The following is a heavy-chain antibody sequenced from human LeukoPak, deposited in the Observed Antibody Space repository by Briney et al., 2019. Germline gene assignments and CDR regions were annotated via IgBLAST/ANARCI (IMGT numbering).Heavy chain of an antibody. D-gene: IGHD3-10*01. CDR1: GYTFASYD. J-gene: IGHJ6*02. V-gene: IGHV1-8*01. CDR2: MNPNSGNT. CDR3: ARGRWIYGSGSYYSKPLKPDSYYYYGMDV. Sequence: ASVKVSCKASGYTFASYDINWVRQATGQGLEWMGWMNPNSGNTGYAQKFQGRVTMTRNTSISTAYMELSSLRSEDTAVYYCARGRWIYGSGSYYSKPLKPDSYYYYGMDVWGQGTTVTVSS.